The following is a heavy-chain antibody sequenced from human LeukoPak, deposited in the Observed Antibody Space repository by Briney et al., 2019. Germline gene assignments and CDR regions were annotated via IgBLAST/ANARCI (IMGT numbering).Heavy chain of an antibody. CDR3: ARDAPNYSSTWYPSHY. CDR1: GFTFSSYW. CDR2: TKHDGSEK. Sequence: GGSLRLSCAASGFTFSSYWMSWVRQAPGKGLEWVANTKHDGSEKNYVDSVKGRFTISRDNAKNSLYLQMNSLRAEDTAVYYCARDAPNYSSTWYPSHYWGRGTLVTVSS. V-gene: IGHV3-7*03. D-gene: IGHD6-13*01. J-gene: IGHJ4*02.